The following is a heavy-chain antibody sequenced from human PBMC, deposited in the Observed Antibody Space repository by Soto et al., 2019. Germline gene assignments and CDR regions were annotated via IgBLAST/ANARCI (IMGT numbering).Heavy chain of an antibody. J-gene: IGHJ5*02. V-gene: IGHV3-64D*08. CDR1: GFTFSSYA. Sequence: GGSLRLSCSASGFTFSSYAMHWVRQAPGKGLEYVSAISSNGGSTYYADSVKGRFTISRDNSKNTLYLQMSSLRAEDTAVYYCVKDYSNYFNWFHPWGQGTLVTVSS. CDR2: ISSNGGST. CDR3: VKDYSNYFNWFHP. D-gene: IGHD4-4*01.